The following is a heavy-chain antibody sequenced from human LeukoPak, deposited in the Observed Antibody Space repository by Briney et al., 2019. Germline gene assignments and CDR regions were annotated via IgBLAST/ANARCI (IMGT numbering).Heavy chain of an antibody. V-gene: IGHV3-23*01. CDR3: AKDEGGYDFFFDY. J-gene: IGHJ4*02. Sequence: GSLRLSCAASGFTFSSYAMSWVRQAPGKGLEWVSAISGSGGSTYYADSVKGRFTISRDNSKNTPYLQMNSLRAEDTAVYYCAKDEGGYDFFFDYWGQGTLVTVSS. CDR2: ISGSGGST. D-gene: IGHD5-12*01. CDR1: GFTFSSYA.